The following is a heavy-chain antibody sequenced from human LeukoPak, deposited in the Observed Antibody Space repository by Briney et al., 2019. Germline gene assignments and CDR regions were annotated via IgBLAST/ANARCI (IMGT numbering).Heavy chain of an antibody. CDR3: ARGVYYYGSGSYYNSGYFDY. D-gene: IGHD3-10*01. CDR1: GGSISSGGYS. CDR2: IYHSGST. V-gene: IGHV4-30-2*01. Sequence: SETLSLTCAVSGGSISSGGYSWSWIRQPPGKGLEWIGYIYHSGSTYYNPSLKSRVTIPVDRSKNQFSLKLSSVTAADTAVYYCARGVYYYGSGSYYNSGYFDYWGQGTLVTVSS. J-gene: IGHJ4*02.